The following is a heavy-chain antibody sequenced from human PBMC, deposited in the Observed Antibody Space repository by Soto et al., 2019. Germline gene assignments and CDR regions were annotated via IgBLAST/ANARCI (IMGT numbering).Heavy chain of an antibody. V-gene: IGHV3-30-3*01. CDR3: ARGKGYSSSSGSYFDY. CDR1: GFTFSSYA. CDR2: ISYDGSNK. Sequence: QVQLVESGGGVVQPGRSLRLSCAASGFTFSSYAMHWVRQAPGKGLEWVAVISYDGSNKYYADSVKGRFTISRDNSKNTLYLQMNSLRAEDTAGYYCARGKGYSSSSGSYFDYWGQGTLVTVSS. J-gene: IGHJ4*02. D-gene: IGHD6-6*01.